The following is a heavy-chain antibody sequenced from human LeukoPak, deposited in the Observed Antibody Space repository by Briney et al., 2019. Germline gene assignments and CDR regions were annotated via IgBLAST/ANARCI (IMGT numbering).Heavy chain of an antibody. CDR1: GGSISSSSYY. CDR2: IYYSGST. V-gene: IGHV4-39*01. Sequence: SETLSLTCTISGGSISSSSYYWGWIRQPPGKGLEWIGIIYYSGSTNDNPSLKSRVAISVDTSENQFSLKLTSVTAADTAVYYCARQTRVTNWFDPWGQGILVTVSS. D-gene: IGHD4-17*01. J-gene: IGHJ5*02. CDR3: ARQTRVTNWFDP.